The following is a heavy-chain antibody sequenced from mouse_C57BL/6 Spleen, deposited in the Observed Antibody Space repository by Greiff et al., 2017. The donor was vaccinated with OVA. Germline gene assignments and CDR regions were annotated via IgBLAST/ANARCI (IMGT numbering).Heavy chain of an antibody. J-gene: IGHJ3*01. CDR3: ARGNWDGDWFAY. Sequence: VQLQQSGAELVKPGASVKLSCKASGYTFTSYWMHWVKQRPGQGLEWIGMIHPNSGSTNYNEKFKSKATLTVDKSSSTAYMQLSSLTSEDSAVYYCARGNWDGDWFAYWGQGTLVTVSA. V-gene: IGHV1-64*01. D-gene: IGHD4-1*01. CDR1: GYTFTSYW. CDR2: IHPNSGST.